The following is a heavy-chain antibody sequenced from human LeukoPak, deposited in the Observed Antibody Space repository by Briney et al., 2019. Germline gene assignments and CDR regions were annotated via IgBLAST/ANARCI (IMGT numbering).Heavy chain of an antibody. CDR1: GFTFSSYG. CDR2: IKSKTDGGTT. V-gene: IGHV3-15*07. CDR3: STTYYYDSSEGY. Sequence: GGSLRLSCAASGFTFSSYGMHWVRQAPGKGLEWVGRIKSKTDGGTTDYAAPVKGRFTISRDDSKNTLYLQMNSLKTEDTAVYYCSTTYYYDSSEGYWGQGTLVTVSS. J-gene: IGHJ4*02. D-gene: IGHD3-22*01.